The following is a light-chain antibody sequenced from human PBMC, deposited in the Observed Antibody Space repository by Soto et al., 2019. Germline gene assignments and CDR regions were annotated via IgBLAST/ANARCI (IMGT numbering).Light chain of an antibody. CDR1: SSNIGSNY. Sequence: QAVLTQPPSASGTPGQRVTISCSGSSSNIGSNYVYWYQQLPRTAPKLLIYSNNQRPSGIPDRISASKSGTSASLAISGLQSEDEADYYCAAWDDSLNGGVFGGGTKVTVL. V-gene: IGLV1-44*01. CDR3: AAWDDSLNGGV. J-gene: IGLJ2*01. CDR2: SNN.